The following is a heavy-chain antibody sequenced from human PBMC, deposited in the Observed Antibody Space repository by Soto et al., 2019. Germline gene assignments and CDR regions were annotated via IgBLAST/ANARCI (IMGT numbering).Heavy chain of an antibody. Sequence: PSETLSLTCTVSGGSISSGGYYWSWIRQHPGKGLEWIGYIYYSGSTYYNPSLKSRVTILVDTSKNQFSLKLSSVTAADTAVYYCARDRLTGDPEAFDIWGQGTMVTVSS. CDR1: GGSISSGGYY. V-gene: IGHV4-31*03. J-gene: IGHJ3*02. CDR3: ARDRLTGDPEAFDI. D-gene: IGHD7-27*01. CDR2: IYYSGST.